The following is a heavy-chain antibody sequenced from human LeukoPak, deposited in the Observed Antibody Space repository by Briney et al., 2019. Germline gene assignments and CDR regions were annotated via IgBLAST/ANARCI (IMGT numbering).Heavy chain of an antibody. V-gene: IGHV4-30-2*01. D-gene: IGHD3-16*01. CDR1: GGSISSAGYS. J-gene: IGHJ4*02. Sequence: SEALSLTCAVSGGSISSAGYSWSWIRQPPGKGLEWIGYIYHSGSTYYNSSLKSRVTISVDRSKNQFSLKLTSVTAADTAVYYCARLGRYDYFIDYWGQGTLVTVSS. CDR3: ARLGRYDYFIDY. CDR2: IYHSGST.